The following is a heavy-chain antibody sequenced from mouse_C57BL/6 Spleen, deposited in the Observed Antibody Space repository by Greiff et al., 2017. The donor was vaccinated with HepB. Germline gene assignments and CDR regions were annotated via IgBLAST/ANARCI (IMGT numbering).Heavy chain of an antibody. CDR3: ARHGDGPAWFAY. D-gene: IGHD2-3*01. CDR1: EYEFPSHD. V-gene: IGHV5-2*01. J-gene: IGHJ3*01. Sequence: EVKLVESGGGLVQPGESLKLSCESNEYEFPSHDMSWVRKTPEQRLELVAAINSDGGSTYYPDTMERRFIISRDNTKKTLYLQLSSLRSEDTALYYCARHGDGPAWFAYWGQGTLVTVSA. CDR2: INSDGGST.